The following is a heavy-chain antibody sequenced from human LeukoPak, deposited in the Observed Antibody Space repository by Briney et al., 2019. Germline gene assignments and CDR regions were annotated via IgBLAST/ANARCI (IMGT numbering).Heavy chain of an antibody. CDR1: GGSFSGYY. CDR3: ARDPGDGNWFDP. D-gene: IGHD1-1*01. V-gene: IGHV4-34*01. J-gene: IGHJ5*02. CDR2: INHSGST. Sequence: SETLSLTCAVYGGSFSGYYWSWIRQPPGKGLEWIGEINHSGSTNYNPSLKSRVTISVDTSKNQFSLKLSSVTAADTAVYYCARDPGDGNWFDPWGQGTLVTVSS.